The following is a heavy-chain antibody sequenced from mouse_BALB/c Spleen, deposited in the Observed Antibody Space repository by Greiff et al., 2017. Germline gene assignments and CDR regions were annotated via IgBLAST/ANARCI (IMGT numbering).Heavy chain of an antibody. J-gene: IGHJ4*01. CDR3: ASYGNYVGYYAMDY. Sequence: VQLQESGPGLVAPSQSLSITCTVSGFSLTSYGVHWVRQPPGKGLEWLGVIWAGGSTNYNSALMSRLSISKDNSKSQVFLKMNSLQTDDTAMYYCASYGNYVGYYAMDYWGQGTSVTVSS. D-gene: IGHD2-1*01. CDR1: GFSLTSYG. CDR2: IWAGGST. V-gene: IGHV2-9*02.